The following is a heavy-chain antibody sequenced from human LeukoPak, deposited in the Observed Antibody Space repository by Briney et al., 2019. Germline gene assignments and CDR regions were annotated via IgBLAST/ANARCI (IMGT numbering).Heavy chain of an antibody. J-gene: IGHJ6*02. CDR1: GYTFTSYY. CDR3: ARDRDIPVPGCNYYGMDL. CDR2: INPSGGSA. V-gene: IGHV1-46*01. D-gene: IGHD6-19*01. Sequence: ASVKVSCTASGYTFTSYYMHWVRQAPGQGLEWMGIINPSGGSATYAQTFQGRITMTRDTSTSTVYLDLNSLRSEDTAVYYCARDRDIPVPGCNYYGMDLWGQGTTVTVSS.